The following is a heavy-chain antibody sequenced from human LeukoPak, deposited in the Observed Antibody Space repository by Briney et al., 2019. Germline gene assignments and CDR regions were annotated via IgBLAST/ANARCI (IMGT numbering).Heavy chain of an antibody. CDR2: IYYSGST. CDR1: GGSISSYY. Sequence: PSETLSLTCTVSGGSISSYYWSWIRQPPGKGLEWIGYIYYSGSTNYNPSLKSRVTISVDTSKNQFSLKLSSVTVADTAVYYCVAAGTNYYYYYMDVWGKGTTVTVSS. V-gene: IGHV4-59*01. CDR3: VAAGTNYYYYYMDV. D-gene: IGHD6-13*01. J-gene: IGHJ6*03.